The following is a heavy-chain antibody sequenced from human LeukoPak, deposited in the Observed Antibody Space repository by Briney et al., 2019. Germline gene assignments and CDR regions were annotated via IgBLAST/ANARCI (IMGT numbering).Heavy chain of an antibody. CDR1: GGSISSGGYS. D-gene: IGHD6-13*01. CDR2: IYHSGST. Sequence: PSETLSLTCAVSGGSISSGGYSWSWIRQPPGKGLEWIGYIYHSGSTYYNLSLKSRVTISVDRSKNQFSLKLSSVTAADTAVYYCARVQGFSSNRFDPWGQGTLVTVSS. V-gene: IGHV4-30-2*01. CDR3: ARVQGFSSNRFDP. J-gene: IGHJ5*02.